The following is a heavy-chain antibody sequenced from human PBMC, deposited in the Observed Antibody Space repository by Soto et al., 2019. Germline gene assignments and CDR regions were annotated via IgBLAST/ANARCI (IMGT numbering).Heavy chain of an antibody. V-gene: IGHV4-34*01. D-gene: IGHD4-17*01. Sequence: QVQLQQWGAGLLTPSETLSLTCAVNGESFSGYYWNWIRQPPGKGLEWIGEIDHSGSANYNPSLKSRVTISVDTSKNPLSLKLDPVTAAATAVYCCYGGYESVGDYNYGTDVWGQGTTVTVSS. J-gene: IGHJ6*02. CDR1: GESFSGYY. CDR2: IDHSGSA. CDR3: YGGYESVGDYNYGTDV.